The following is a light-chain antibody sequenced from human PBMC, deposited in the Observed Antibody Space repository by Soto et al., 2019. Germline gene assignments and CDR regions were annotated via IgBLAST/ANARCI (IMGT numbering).Light chain of an antibody. CDR3: QQYGSSPWT. V-gene: IGKV3-20*01. Sequence: VVMTQSPDTLSVSPGETATLSCRASQSVSGNLAWYQQKLGQAPRLLIYGASSRATGIPDRFSGSGSGTDFTLTISRLEPEDFAVYYCQQYGSSPWTFGQGTNVDI. CDR2: GAS. J-gene: IGKJ1*01. CDR1: QSVSGN.